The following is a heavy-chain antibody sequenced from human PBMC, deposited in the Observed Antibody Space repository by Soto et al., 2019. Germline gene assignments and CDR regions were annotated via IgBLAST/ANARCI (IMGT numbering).Heavy chain of an antibody. V-gene: IGHV4-34*01. CDR2: INHSGST. J-gene: IGHJ4*02. D-gene: IGHD6-13*01. CDR3: ARGRYSSKHLGY. CDR1: GGSFSGYY. Sequence: PSETLSLTCAVYGGSFSGYYWSWIRKPPGKGLEWIGEINHSGSTNYNPSLKSRVTISVDTSKNQFSLKLSSVTAADTAVYYCARGRYSSKHLGYWGQGTLVTVSS.